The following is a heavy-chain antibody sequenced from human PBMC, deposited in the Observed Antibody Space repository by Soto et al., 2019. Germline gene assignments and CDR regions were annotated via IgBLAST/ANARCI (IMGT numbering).Heavy chain of an antibody. D-gene: IGHD2-2*01. Sequence: SETLSLTCTVSGGSISSYYWSGIRQPPGKGLEWIGYIYYSGSTNYNPSLKSRVTISVDTSKNQFSLKLSSVTAADTAVYYCARGLDCISTSCYYYYGMDVWGQGTTVTVSS. CDR1: GGSISSYY. CDR2: IYYSGST. CDR3: ARGLDCISTSCYYYYGMDV. J-gene: IGHJ6*02. V-gene: IGHV4-59*08.